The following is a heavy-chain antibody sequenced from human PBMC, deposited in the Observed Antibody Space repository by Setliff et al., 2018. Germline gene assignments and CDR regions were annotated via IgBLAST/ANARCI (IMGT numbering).Heavy chain of an antibody. CDR3: AKGSYSYGL. Sequence: GGSLRLSCAASGFTFSTYAMSWVRQAPGKGLEWVSTIYSGDRNTFYADSVKGRFTIFRDGSKNTLFLHMTSLSAEDTAVYYCAKGSYSYGLWGQGTLVTVS. V-gene: IGHV3-23*03. J-gene: IGHJ4*02. D-gene: IGHD5-18*01. CDR1: GFTFSTYA. CDR2: IYSGDRNT.